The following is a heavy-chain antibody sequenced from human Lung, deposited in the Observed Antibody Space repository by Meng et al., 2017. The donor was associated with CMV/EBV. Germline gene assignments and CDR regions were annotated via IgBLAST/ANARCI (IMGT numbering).Heavy chain of an antibody. J-gene: IGHJ4*02. Sequence: CSASCLVFSDTALPCVRQASGGGLEWLGRIRNKANSHATAYVASVKGRFTISRDDSRSTMYLQMNSLKTDDTAVYYCSKGDSNGPQYWGQGSLVTVSS. CDR1: CLVFSDTA. CDR2: IRNKANSHAT. CDR3: SKGDSNGPQY. D-gene: IGHD3-22*01. V-gene: IGHV3-73*01.